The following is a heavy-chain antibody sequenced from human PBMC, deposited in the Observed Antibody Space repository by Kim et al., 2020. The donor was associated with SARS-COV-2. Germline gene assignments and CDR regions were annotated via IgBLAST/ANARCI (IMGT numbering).Heavy chain of an antibody. CDR2: KQDGSGT. CDR3: ASYDY. V-gene: IGHV3-7*01. J-gene: IGHJ4*02. Sequence: KQDGSGTHYVDSVKGRFTISRDNAKNSLALQMNSLRDEDTAIYYCASYDYWGQGTLVTVSS.